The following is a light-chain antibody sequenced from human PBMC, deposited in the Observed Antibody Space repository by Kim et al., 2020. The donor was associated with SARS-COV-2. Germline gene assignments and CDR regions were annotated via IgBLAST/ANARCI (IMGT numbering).Light chain of an antibody. CDR3: SSCAGTNNLV. Sequence: QSALTQPPSASGSPGQSVTISCTGTSSDVGGDNYVSWYQQHPGKAPKLMIYEVSKRPSGVPDRFSGSKSGNSASLTVSGLQADDEADYYCSSCAGTNNLVFGGGTKLTVL. J-gene: IGLJ2*01. V-gene: IGLV2-8*01. CDR1: SSDVGGDNY. CDR2: EVS.